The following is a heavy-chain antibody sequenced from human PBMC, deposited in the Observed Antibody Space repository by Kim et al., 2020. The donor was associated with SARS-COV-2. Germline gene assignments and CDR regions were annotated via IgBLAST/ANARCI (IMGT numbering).Heavy chain of an antibody. D-gene: IGHD3-10*01. Sequence: AQKLQGRVTMTTDTSTSTAYMELRRLRSDDTAVYYCARGLDHYGSGSRDYWGQGTLVTVSS. J-gene: IGHJ4*02. CDR3: ARGLDHYGSGSRDY. V-gene: IGHV1-18*01.